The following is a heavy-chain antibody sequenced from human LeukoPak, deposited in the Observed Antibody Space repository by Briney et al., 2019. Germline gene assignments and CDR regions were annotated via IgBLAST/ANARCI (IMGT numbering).Heavy chain of an antibody. CDR3: ARVTVDHGGNVYYFDY. D-gene: IGHD4-23*01. Sequence: GGSLRLSCAASGFTFDDYGMSWVRQAPGKGLEWVSGINWNGGSTGYADSVKGRFTISRDNAKNSLYLQMNSLRAEDTALYHCARVTVDHGGNVYYFDYWGQGTLVTVSS. J-gene: IGHJ4*02. CDR2: INWNGGST. V-gene: IGHV3-20*01. CDR1: GFTFDDYG.